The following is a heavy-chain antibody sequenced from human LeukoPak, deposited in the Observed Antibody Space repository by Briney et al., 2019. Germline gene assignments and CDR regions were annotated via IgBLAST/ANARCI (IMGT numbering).Heavy chain of an antibody. Sequence: PGGSLRLSCAASGFTFDDYGMSWVRQVPGKGLEWVSGINWNGASTGHADSVKGRFTISRDNAKNSLYLQMNSLRAEDMALYYCAKAHSPYGDPTHDAFDLWGQGTMVTVSS. J-gene: IGHJ3*01. D-gene: IGHD4-17*01. CDR2: INWNGAST. V-gene: IGHV3-20*04. CDR1: GFTFDDYG. CDR3: AKAHSPYGDPTHDAFDL.